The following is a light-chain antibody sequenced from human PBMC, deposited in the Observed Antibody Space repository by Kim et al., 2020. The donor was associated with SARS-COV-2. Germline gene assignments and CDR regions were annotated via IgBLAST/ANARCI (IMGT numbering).Light chain of an antibody. CDR3: QHYGTSPYS. Sequence: LSPGERGTLSCRGSHFVRHNYLAWYQQKPGQAPSLLIYGASNRATGFPDRFSGSGSGTDFTLTINRVEPEDFAVYYCQHYGTSPYSFGQGTKLEI. V-gene: IGKV3-20*01. CDR2: GAS. CDR1: HFVRHNY. J-gene: IGKJ2*03.